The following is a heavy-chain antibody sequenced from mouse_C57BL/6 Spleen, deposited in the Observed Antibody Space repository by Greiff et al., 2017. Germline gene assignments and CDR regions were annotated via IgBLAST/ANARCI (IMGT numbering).Heavy chain of an antibody. V-gene: IGHV5-6*01. Sequence: EVQGVESGGDLVKPGGSLKLSCAASGFTFSSYGMSWVRQTPDKRLEWVATISSGGSYTYYPDSVKGRFTISRDNAKNTLYLQMSSLKSEDTAMYYCASFYDYYLDYWGQGTTLTVSS. CDR2: ISSGGSYT. J-gene: IGHJ2*01. D-gene: IGHD2-4*01. CDR1: GFTFSSYG. CDR3: ASFYDYYLDY.